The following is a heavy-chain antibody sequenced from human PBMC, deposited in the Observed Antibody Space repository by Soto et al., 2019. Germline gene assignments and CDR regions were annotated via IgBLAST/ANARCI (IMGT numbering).Heavy chain of an antibody. D-gene: IGHD3-16*01. J-gene: IGHJ6*04. CDR2: MKAKSGDT. CDR3: ARGNPFNYAGVDV. V-gene: IGHV1-8*01. Sequence: QAHLEQSGAEVKRPGASVKVSCKASGYTFSDFDIKWLRQASGQGPEWMGWMKAKSGDTFFAQRFQGKFNMTWDTSLSTAYMEVGSMTSDDTAMYYWARGNPFNYAGVDVWGKGTTVAVSS. CDR1: GYTFSDFD.